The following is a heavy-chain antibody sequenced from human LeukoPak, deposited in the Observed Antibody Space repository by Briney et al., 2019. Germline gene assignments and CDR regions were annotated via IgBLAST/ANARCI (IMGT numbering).Heavy chain of an antibody. Sequence: SETLSLTCSVSGFTTAYSWGWLRQPPGKGPEWVGNIFQNGNTYYNPSLKSRVTISVDTSKNQFSLKLSSVTAADTAVYYCARYRYYYDSSGYSEFDYWGQGTPVTVSS. CDR3: ARYRYYYDSSGYSEFDY. CDR2: IFQNGNT. V-gene: IGHV4-38-2*01. J-gene: IGHJ4*02. D-gene: IGHD3-22*01. CDR1: GFTTAYS.